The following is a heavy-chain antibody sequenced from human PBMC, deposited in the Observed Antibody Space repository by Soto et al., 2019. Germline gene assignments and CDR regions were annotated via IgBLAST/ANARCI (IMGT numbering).Heavy chain of an antibody. CDR3: AKARVPTVVTPIFYYGMEV. Sequence: GGSLRLSCAASGFTFSSYGMHWVRQAPGKGLEWVAVIWYDGSNKYYADSVKGRFTISRDNSKNTLHLQMNSLRAEDTAVYYCAKARVPTVVTPIFYYGMEVWGQGTTVTVSS. CDR1: GFTFSSYG. CDR2: IWYDGSNK. V-gene: IGHV3-33*06. J-gene: IGHJ6*02. D-gene: IGHD2-21*02.